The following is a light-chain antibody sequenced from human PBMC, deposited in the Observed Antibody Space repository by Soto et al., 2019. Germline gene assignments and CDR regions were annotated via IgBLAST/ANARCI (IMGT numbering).Light chain of an antibody. Sequence: AIRMTQSPSSLSASTGDRVTITCRASQGISSYLAWYQQKPGKAPKLMIYAASTLQSGVPSRFSGSGSGTDFTLTISCLQSEDCATYYCQQYYSYPLPFGGGTKVEIK. CDR3: QQYYSYPLP. J-gene: IGKJ4*01. CDR2: AAS. V-gene: IGKV1-8*01. CDR1: QGISSY.